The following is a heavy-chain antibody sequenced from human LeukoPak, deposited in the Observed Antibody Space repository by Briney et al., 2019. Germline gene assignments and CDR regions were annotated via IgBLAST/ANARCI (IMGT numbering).Heavy chain of an antibody. Sequence: SQTLSLTCNVSGGSISRADYYWSWIRQPPGKGLEWIGYIYYSGSTYFNPSLKSRATISIDTSKNQFSLKLSSVTAADTAVYYCARDSDFWSGYYYFAYWGQGTLVTVSP. CDR1: GGSISRADYY. CDR2: IYYSGST. J-gene: IGHJ4*02. V-gene: IGHV4-30-4*08. D-gene: IGHD3-3*01. CDR3: ARDSDFWSGYYYFAY.